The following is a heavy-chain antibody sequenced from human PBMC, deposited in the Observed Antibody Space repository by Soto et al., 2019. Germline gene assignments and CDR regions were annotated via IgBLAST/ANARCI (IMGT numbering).Heavy chain of an antibody. Sequence: EVQLLESGGGLVQPGGSLRLSCAASGFTFSSYAMSWVRQAPGKGLEWVSSITGSAGSTYYADSVKGRFTISRDNSKNTLYPQVHSLRAESTAVNHCPKDRHRCLRFDLGHWGQRALVSVS. V-gene: IGHV3-23*01. CDR1: GFTFSSYA. CDR2: ITGSAGST. J-gene: IGHJ4*02. CDR3: PKDRHRCLRFDLGH. D-gene: IGHD5-12*01.